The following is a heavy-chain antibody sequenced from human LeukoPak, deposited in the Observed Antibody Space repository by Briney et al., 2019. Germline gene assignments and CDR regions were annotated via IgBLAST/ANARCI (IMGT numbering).Heavy chain of an antibody. CDR2: IHHSGST. Sequence: SETLPLTCSVSGYSINNGYYWGWIRQPPGKGLEWIGAIHHSGSTYYTPSLKSRVTMSLDTSKNQFSLKLTSVTAADTAVYYCARRPSFGTGHFDYWGQGALVTVSS. V-gene: IGHV4-38-2*02. J-gene: IGHJ4*02. CDR3: ARRPSFGTGHFDY. D-gene: IGHD1-1*01. CDR1: GYSINNGYY.